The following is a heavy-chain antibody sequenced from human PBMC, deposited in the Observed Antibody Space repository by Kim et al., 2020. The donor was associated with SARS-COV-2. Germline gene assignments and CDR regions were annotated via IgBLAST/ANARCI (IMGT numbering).Heavy chain of an antibody. D-gene: IGHD6-6*01. CDR2: INHSGST. CDR1: GGSFSGYY. Sequence: SETLSLTCAVYGGSFSGYYWSWIRQPPGKGLEWIGEINHSGSTNYNPSLKSRVTISVDTSKNQFSLKLSSVTAADTAVYYCARGIVKYSSSLGYWGQGTLVTVSS. J-gene: IGHJ4*02. V-gene: IGHV4-34*01. CDR3: ARGIVKYSSSLGY.